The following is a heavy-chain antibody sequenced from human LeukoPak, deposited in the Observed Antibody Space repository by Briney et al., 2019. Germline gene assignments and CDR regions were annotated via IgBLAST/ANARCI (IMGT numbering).Heavy chain of an antibody. CDR3: ARSQVVVATATLGSYYYYGMDV. CDR2: IYYSGST. J-gene: IGHJ6*02. V-gene: IGHV4-39*07. Sequence: SETLSLTCTVSGGSISSSSYYWGWIRQPPGKGLEWIGSIYYSGSTNYNPSLKSRVTISVDTSKNQFSLKLSSVTAADTAVYYCARSQVVVATATLGSYYYYGMDVWGQGTTVTVSS. CDR1: GGSISSSSYY. D-gene: IGHD2-21*02.